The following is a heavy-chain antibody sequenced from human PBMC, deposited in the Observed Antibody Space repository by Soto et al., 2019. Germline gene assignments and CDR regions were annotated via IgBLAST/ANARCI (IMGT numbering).Heavy chain of an antibody. D-gene: IGHD2-15*01. J-gene: IGHJ6*02. CDR3: ARVEAARYYYGMDV. CDR2: MNPNSGNT. CDR1: GYTFTSYD. Sequence: QVQLVQSGAEVKKPGASVKVSCKASGYTFTSYDINWMRQATGQGLEWMGWMNPNSGNTGYAQKFQGRVTMTRNTSISTAYMELSSLRSEDTAVYFCARVEAARYYYGMDVWGQGTTDTVSS. V-gene: IGHV1-8*01.